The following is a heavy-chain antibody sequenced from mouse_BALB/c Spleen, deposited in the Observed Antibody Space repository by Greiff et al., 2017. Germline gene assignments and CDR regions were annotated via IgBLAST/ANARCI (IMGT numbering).Heavy chain of an antibody. D-gene: IGHD2-1*01. CDR2: IYPVSGET. V-gene: IGHV1-11*01. CDR3: AREKGIYYGNYVGFAY. CDR1: GYTFTDHI. Sequence: QVQLQQSGAELASPGASVTLSCKASGYTFTDHIMNWVKKRPGQGLEWIGRIYPVSGETNYNQKFMGKATFSVDRSSSTVYMVLNSLTSEDPALYYCAREKGIYYGNYVGFAYWGQGTLVTVSA. J-gene: IGHJ3*01.